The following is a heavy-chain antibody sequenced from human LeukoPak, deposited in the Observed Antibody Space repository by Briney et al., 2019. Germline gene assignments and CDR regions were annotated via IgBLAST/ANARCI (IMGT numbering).Heavy chain of an antibody. CDR1: GGSISSGGYY. CDR3: ASLPQISGSLFDY. CDR2: IYYSGTT. J-gene: IGHJ4*02. Sequence: PSQTLSLTCTVSGGSISSGGYYWSWIRQHPGKGLEWIGYIYYSGTTYYNPSLKSRVTISVDTSKNQFSLKLSSVTAADTAVYYCASLPQISGSLFDYWGQGTLVTVSS. D-gene: IGHD3-10*01. V-gene: IGHV4-31*03.